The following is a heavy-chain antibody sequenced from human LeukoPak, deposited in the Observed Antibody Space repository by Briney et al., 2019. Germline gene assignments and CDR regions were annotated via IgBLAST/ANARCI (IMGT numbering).Heavy chain of an antibody. CDR2: INHSGST. V-gene: IGHV4-34*01. Sequence: SETLSLTCAVYGGSFSGDYWSWIRQPPGKGLEWIGEINHSGSTNYNPSLKSRVTISVDTSKNQFSLKLSSVTAADTAVYYCARGSLVVVAAPPDYWGQGTLVTVSS. CDR1: GGSFSGDY. D-gene: IGHD2-15*01. J-gene: IGHJ4*02. CDR3: ARGSLVVVAAPPDY.